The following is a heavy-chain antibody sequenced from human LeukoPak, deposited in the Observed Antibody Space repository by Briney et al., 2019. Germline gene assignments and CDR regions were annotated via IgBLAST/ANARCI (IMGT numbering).Heavy chain of an antibody. D-gene: IGHD3-9*01. CDR1: GGTFSSYA. CDR2: IIPILGIA. J-gene: IGHJ4*02. V-gene: IGHV1-69*04. CDR3: ANSDYDILTGYSYYFDY. Sequence: GASVKVSCKASGGTFSSYAISWVRQAPGQGLEWRGRIIPILGIANYAQKFQGRVTITADKSTSTAYMELSSLRSEDTAVYYCANSDYDILTGYSYYFDYWGQGTLVTVSS.